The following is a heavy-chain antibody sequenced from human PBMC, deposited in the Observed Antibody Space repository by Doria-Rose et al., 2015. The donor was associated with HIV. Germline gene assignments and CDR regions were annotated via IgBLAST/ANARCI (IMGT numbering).Heavy chain of an antibody. D-gene: IGHD6-13*01. CDR2: IFSDDGR. Sequence: QITLKESGPVLAKPTETLTLACTVSGVSLSSPGMGVSWIRQPPGKALEWLANIFSDDGRSYKTSLKSRLTIPRGTSKSQLVLTMTDMDPVDTATYYCARIKSSRWYHKYYFDFWGQGTLVIVSA. CDR3: ARIKSSRWYHKYYFDF. V-gene: IGHV2-26*01. CDR1: GVSLSSPGMG. J-gene: IGHJ4*02.